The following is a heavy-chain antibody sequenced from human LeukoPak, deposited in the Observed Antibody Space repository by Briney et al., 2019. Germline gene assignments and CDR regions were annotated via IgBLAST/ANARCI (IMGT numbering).Heavy chain of an antibody. J-gene: IGHJ6*03. CDR2: IYYSGST. Sequence: PSETLSLTCTVSGGSISSYYWSWIRQPPGKGLEWIGYIYYSGSTNYNPSLKSRVTISVDTSKNQFSLKLSSVTAADTAVYYCASAAAPSSGWYRAPYFYYMGLWGKETTVTVSS. V-gene: IGHV4-59*01. D-gene: IGHD6-19*01. CDR1: GGSISSYY. CDR3: ASAAAPSSGWYRAPYFYYMGL.